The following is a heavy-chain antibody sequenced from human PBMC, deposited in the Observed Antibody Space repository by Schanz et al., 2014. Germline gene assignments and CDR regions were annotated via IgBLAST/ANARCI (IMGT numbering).Heavy chain of an antibody. Sequence: EVQLVESGGSLVQPGGSLRLSCAASGFTFRSYGMHWVRQAPGKGLEWVSGISDNGISTYYADSVKGRFSISRENSKSILYLQMNSLRAEDTAVYYCAKAGSGWSTAGYYYWGQGTLVAVSS. CDR1: GFTFRSYG. V-gene: IGHV3-23*04. CDR2: ISDNGIST. J-gene: IGHJ4*02. CDR3: AKAGSGWSTAGYYY. D-gene: IGHD6-19*01.